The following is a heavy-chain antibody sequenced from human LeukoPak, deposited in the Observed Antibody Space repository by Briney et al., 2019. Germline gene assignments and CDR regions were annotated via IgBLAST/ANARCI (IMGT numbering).Heavy chain of an antibody. CDR2: IYYSGST. V-gene: IGHV4-39*07. J-gene: IGHJ4*02. CDR1: GGSISSSSYY. CDR3: ARDVDIVATGTFDC. D-gene: IGHD5-12*01. Sequence: SETLSLTCTVSGGSISSSSYYWGWIRQPPGKGLEWIGSIYYSGSTYYNPSLKSRVTISVDTSKNQFSLKLSSVTAADTAVYYCARDVDIVATGTFDCWGQGTLVTVSS.